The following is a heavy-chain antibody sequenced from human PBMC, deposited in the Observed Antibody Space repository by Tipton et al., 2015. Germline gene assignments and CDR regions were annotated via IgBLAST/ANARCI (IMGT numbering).Heavy chain of an antibody. CDR2: ISSNGYNT. V-gene: IGHV3-64D*08. CDR1: GFRFDDYA. J-gene: IGHJ4*02. D-gene: IGHD3-22*01. CDR3: VKDGYWFDNSGFSPLDY. Sequence: GSLRLSCAASGFRFDDYAMNWVRQAPGKGLEYVSAISSNGYNTYYADSVKGRFTISRDNSKNTLYLQMSSLRAEDTAVYYYVKDGYWFDNSGFSPLDYWGQGTLVTVSS.